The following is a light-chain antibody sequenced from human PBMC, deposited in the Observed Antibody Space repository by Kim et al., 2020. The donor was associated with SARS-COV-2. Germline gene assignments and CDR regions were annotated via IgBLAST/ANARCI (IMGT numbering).Light chain of an antibody. CDR1: TGIVTSDHY. CDR3: LLNYRTTIV. J-gene: IGLJ2*01. V-gene: IGLV7-46*01. CDR2: DTS. Sequence: PGGTVTLTCCSSTGIVTSDHYPYWVQQKPGQVPRTLIYDTSNRQSWTPARFSGALLGGKAALTLSGAQSEDEAEYYCLLNYRTTIVFGGGTKLTVL.